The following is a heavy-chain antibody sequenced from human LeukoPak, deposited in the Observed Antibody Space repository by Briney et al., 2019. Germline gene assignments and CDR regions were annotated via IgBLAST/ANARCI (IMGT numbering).Heavy chain of an antibody. CDR2: ISGSGGST. V-gene: IGHV3-23*01. J-gene: IGHJ5*02. CDR3: ANRLLSGWFDP. D-gene: IGHD2-2*01. Sequence: GGSLRLSCAVSGFSLTEYSMHWVRQAPGKGLEWVSAISGSGGSTYYADSVKGRFTVSRDNSKNTLYLQMNSLRAEDTAVYYCANRLLSGWFDPGGQGTLVTAS. CDR1: GFSLTEYS.